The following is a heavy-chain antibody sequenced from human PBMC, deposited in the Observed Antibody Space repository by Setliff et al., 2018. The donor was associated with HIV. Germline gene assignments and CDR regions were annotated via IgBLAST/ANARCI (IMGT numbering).Heavy chain of an antibody. Sequence: SETLSLTCTVSGGFISTGGYSWSRIRQPPGKGLEWIGYIYHSGNTYYNPSLKSRVSISVDRSKNQFSLKLASVTAADTAVYYCARGGSRGSWYWDYWGQGTLVTVSS. V-gene: IGHV4-30-2*01. CDR2: IYHSGNT. J-gene: IGHJ4*02. CDR1: GGFISTGGYS. D-gene: IGHD6-13*01. CDR3: ARGGSRGSWYWDY.